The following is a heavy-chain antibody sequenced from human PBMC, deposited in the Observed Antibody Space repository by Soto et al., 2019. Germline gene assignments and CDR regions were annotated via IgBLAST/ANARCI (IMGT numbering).Heavy chain of an antibody. CDR2: ISSSSSNI. D-gene: IGHD4-17*01. CDR3: ARQDYAGASPRFDY. Sequence: EVQLVESGGGLVKPGGSLSLSCAASGFIFSSYTMTWVRQAPGKGLEWVSSISSSSSNIEYADSVKGRFSVSRDNANNSMFLQIHSLRAEDPAVYYCARQDYAGASPRFDYWGLGALVTVAS. CDR1: GFIFSSYT. V-gene: IGHV3-21*01. J-gene: IGHJ4*02.